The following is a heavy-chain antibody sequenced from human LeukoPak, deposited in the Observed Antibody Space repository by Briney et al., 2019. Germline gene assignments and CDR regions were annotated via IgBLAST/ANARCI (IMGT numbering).Heavy chain of an antibody. CDR3: ASLPTAYSSSWYPWFDP. Sequence: GASVKVSCRASGYTFTSYDINWVRQATGQGLEWMGWMNPNSGNTGYAQKFQGRVTMTRNTSISTAYMELSSLRSEDTAVYYCASLPTAYSSSWYPWFDPWGQGTLVTVSS. V-gene: IGHV1-8*01. CDR1: GYTFTSYD. CDR2: MNPNSGNT. J-gene: IGHJ5*02. D-gene: IGHD6-13*01.